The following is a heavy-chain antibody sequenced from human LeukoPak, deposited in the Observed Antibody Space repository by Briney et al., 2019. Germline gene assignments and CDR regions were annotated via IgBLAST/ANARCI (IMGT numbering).Heavy chain of an antibody. CDR3: VRELVSVKWFDP. J-gene: IGHJ5*02. V-gene: IGHV3-48*03. D-gene: IGHD1-14*01. CDR1: VFAPSIYE. CDR2: ISNGGYTA. Sequence: GGSLRLSCVASVFAPSIYEMNWVRQAPGMGLEWISYISNGGYTAYYASSVKGRFTVSRDDAKNTLYLQMDSLRVEDTALYYCVRELVSVKWFDPWGQGTLVTVSS.